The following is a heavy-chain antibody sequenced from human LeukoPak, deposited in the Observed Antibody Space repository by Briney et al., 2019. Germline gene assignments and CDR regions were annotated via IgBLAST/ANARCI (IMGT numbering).Heavy chain of an antibody. CDR2: IKSKTDGGTT. J-gene: IGHJ4*02. CDR3: TTVGYDILTGYWWD. Sequence: GGSLRLSCAASGFTFSNAWMSWVRQAPGKGLEWVGRIKSKTDGGTTDYAAPVKGRFTISRDDSKNTLYLQMNSLKTEDTAVYYCTTVGYDILTGYWWDWGQGTLDTVSS. D-gene: IGHD3-9*01. V-gene: IGHV3-15*01. CDR1: GFTFSNAW.